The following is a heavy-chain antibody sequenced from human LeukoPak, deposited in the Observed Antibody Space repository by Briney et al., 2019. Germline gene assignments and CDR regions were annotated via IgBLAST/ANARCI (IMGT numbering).Heavy chain of an antibody. Sequence: SETLSLTCAVSGGSISGYYWSWIRQPPGKGLEWIGYIYYSGSTNYNPSLESRVTLSVDTSNDQLSLKLNSVTAADTAVYYCARAHSASSFFFDYWGQGTLVTVSS. CDR2: IYYSGST. J-gene: IGHJ4*02. CDR3: ARAHSASSFFFDY. CDR1: GGSISGYY. V-gene: IGHV4-59*01. D-gene: IGHD6-6*01.